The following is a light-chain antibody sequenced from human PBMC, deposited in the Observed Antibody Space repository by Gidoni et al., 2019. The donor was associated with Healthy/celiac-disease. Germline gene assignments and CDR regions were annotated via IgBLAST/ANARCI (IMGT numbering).Light chain of an antibody. J-gene: IGKJ5*01. CDR1: QDISNY. CDR2: DAS. V-gene: IGKV1-33*01. CDR3: QQYDNLPIT. Sequence: DIQVNQSPSSLSASVGDRVPITCQASQDISNYLNWYQQKPGKAPKLLIYDASNLETGVPSRFSGSGSGTDFTFTISSLQPEDIATYYCQQYDNLPITFGQGTRLEIK.